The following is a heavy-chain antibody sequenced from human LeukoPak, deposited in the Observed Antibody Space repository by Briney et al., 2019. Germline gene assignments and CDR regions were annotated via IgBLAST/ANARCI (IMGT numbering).Heavy chain of an antibody. CDR1: GFTFSNYG. CDR3: AKARDSSGYDAFDI. V-gene: IGHV3-30*19. CDR2: ISYHGSDK. J-gene: IGHJ3*02. D-gene: IGHD3-22*01. Sequence: PGGSLRLSCAASGFTFSNYGMHWVRQAPDKGLEWVALISYHGSDKLHADSVEGRFTISRDNSKNTLYLQMHSLRAEDTALYYCAKARDSSGYDAFDIWGQGTMVIVSS.